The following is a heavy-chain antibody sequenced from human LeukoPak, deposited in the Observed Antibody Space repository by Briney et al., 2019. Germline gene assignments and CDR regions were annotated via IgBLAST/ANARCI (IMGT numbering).Heavy chain of an antibody. D-gene: IGHD4-17*01. V-gene: IGHV3-23*01. CDR1: GFTFSSYA. J-gene: IGHJ4*02. Sequence: GGSLRLSCAASGFTFSSYAMSWVRQAPGKGLEWVSAISGSGGSTYYADSVKGRFTISRDNSRNTLYLQMNSLRAEDTAVYYCAKPFNDYGDYYFDYWGQGTLVTVSS. CDR3: AKPFNDYGDYYFDY. CDR2: ISGSGGST.